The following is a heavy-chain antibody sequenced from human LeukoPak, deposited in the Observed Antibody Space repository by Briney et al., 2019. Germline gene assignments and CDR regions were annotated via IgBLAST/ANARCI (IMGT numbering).Heavy chain of an antibody. V-gene: IGHV3-30*02. Sequence: GGSLRLSCAASGFPLSSYAMHWVRQAPGKGLEWVAFIRHDGSNKYHSNSVQGRFTISRDNSRNTLYLQLNSLRPEDTAVYYCARDRNWNDAFDIWGQGTMVTVSS. J-gene: IGHJ3*02. D-gene: IGHD1-1*01. CDR3: ARDRNWNDAFDI. CDR1: GFPLSSYA. CDR2: IRHDGSNK.